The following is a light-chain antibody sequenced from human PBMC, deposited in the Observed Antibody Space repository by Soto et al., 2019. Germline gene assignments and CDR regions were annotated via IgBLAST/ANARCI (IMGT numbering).Light chain of an antibody. J-gene: IGKJ1*01. Sequence: DIQMTQSPSSLSTSVGDRVTITCLASQAIGIYLAWYQQKPGKVPKLLIYAASTLQSGVPSRFSGSGSGTDFTLTINSLQPEDVATYYCQKYSGAPPTFGQGTKVEIK. V-gene: IGKV1-27*01. CDR2: AAS. CDR1: QAIGIY. CDR3: QKYSGAPPT.